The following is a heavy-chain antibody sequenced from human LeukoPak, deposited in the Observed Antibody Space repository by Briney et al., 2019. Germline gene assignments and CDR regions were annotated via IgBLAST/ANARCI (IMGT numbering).Heavy chain of an antibody. Sequence: PGGSLRLSCAASRFTFSTYAISWVRQAPGKGLEWVLVISGSYSTYYADSVKGRFTISRDNSKNILYLQMNSLRAEDTAVYYCAKTLWFGAPLRWFDLWGPGNLVTVSS. D-gene: IGHD3-10*01. J-gene: IGHJ5*02. V-gene: IGHV3-23*01. CDR1: RFTFSTYA. CDR3: AKTLWFGAPLRWFDL. CDR2: ISGSYST.